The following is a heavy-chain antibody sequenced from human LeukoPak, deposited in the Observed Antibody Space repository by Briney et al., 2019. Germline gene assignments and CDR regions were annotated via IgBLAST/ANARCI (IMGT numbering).Heavy chain of an antibody. V-gene: IGHV3-21*01. J-gene: IGHJ4*02. CDR2: ISSSSSYI. CDR3: AREEMYGPPGDY. CDR1: GFTFSTYG. D-gene: IGHD5-24*01. Sequence: GGSLRLSCAAAGFTFSTYGMHWVRQAPGKGLEWVSSISSSSSYIYYADSVKGRFTISRDNAKNSLYLQMNSLRAEDTAVYYCAREEMYGPPGDYWGQGTLVTVSS.